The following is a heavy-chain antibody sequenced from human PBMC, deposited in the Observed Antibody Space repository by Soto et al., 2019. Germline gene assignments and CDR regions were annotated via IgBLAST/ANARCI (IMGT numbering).Heavy chain of an antibody. CDR1: GYTFTSYG. CDR3: ARDNRITIFGVVIPYYYYVMDV. V-gene: IGHV1-18*01. CDR2: ISAYNGNT. D-gene: IGHD3-3*01. Sequence: ASVKVSCKASGYTFTSYGISWVRQAPGQGLEWMGWISAYNGNTNYAQKLQGRVTMTTDTSTSTAYMELRSLRSDDTAVYYCARDNRITIFGVVIPYYYYVMDVWGQGTRVTVSS. J-gene: IGHJ6*02.